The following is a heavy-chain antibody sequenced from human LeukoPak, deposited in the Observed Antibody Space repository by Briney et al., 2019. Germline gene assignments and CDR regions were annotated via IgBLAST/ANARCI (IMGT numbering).Heavy chain of an antibody. V-gene: IGHV3-9*03. CDR2: ISWNSGSI. CDR1: GFTFDDYA. Sequence: GRSLRLSCAASGFTFDDYAMHWVRQAPGKGLEWVSGISWNSGSIGYADSVKGRFTISRDNAKNSLYLQMNSLRAEDMALYYCAKDIRYDSSGYLDYWGQGTLVTVSS. CDR3: AKDIRYDSSGYLDY. D-gene: IGHD3-22*01. J-gene: IGHJ4*02.